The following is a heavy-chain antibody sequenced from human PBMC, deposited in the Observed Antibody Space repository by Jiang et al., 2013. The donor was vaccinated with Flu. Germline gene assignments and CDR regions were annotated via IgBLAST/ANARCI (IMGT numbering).Heavy chain of an antibody. J-gene: IGHJ4*02. Sequence: SLRLSCGASGFSFSSYALHWVRQAPGKGLEWVADISYDGSNKYYADSVKGRFTISRDNSNNTLYLQMNSLRAEDTAVYYCAREFREGMVRALLKYWGQGTLVTVSS. CDR3: AREFREGMVRALLKY. CDR1: GFSFSSYA. CDR2: ISYDGSNK. D-gene: IGHD3-10*01. V-gene: IGHV3-30*04.